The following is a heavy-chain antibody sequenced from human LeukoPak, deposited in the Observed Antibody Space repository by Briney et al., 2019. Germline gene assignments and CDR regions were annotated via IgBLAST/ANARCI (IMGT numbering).Heavy chain of an antibody. Sequence: SETLSLTCTVSGGSISSGSYYWSWIRQPPGKGLEWIGEINHSGSTNYNPSLKSRVTISVDTSKNQFSLKLSSVTAADTAVYYCARADEYSGYDQTLGELFDYWGQGTLVTVSS. CDR3: ARADEYSGYDQTLGELFDY. D-gene: IGHD5-12*01. CDR2: INHSGST. V-gene: IGHV4-39*07. CDR1: GGSISSGSYY. J-gene: IGHJ4*02.